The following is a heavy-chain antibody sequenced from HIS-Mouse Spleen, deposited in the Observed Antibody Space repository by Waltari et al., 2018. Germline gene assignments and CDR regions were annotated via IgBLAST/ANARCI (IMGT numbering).Heavy chain of an antibody. J-gene: IGHJ4*02. Sequence: QVTLRESGPALVKPTQTLTLTCTFSGFSLSTSGLCVRWILQPPGKALDWLARIDWDDDKYYSTSLKTRLTISKDTSKNQVVLTMTNMDPVDTATYYCARIAEGYSSGWYAFDYWGQGTLVTVSS. CDR2: IDWDDDK. D-gene: IGHD6-19*01. CDR1: GFSLSTSGLC. CDR3: ARIAEGYSSGWYAFDY. V-gene: IGHV2-70*15.